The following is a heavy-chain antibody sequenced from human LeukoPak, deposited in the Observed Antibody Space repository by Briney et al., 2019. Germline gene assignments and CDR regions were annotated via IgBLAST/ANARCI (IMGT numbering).Heavy chain of an antibody. CDR1: GGTFSSYA. Sequence: GAPVKVSCKASGGTFSSYAISWVRQAPGQGLEWMGGIIPIFGTANYAQKFQGRVTITADESTSTAYMELSSLRSEDTAVYYCARVVWSGYYYYYYYGMDVWGQGTRSPSP. J-gene: IGHJ6*02. CDR3: ARVVWSGYYYYYYYGMDV. D-gene: IGHD3-3*01. CDR2: IIPIFGTA. V-gene: IGHV1-69*13.